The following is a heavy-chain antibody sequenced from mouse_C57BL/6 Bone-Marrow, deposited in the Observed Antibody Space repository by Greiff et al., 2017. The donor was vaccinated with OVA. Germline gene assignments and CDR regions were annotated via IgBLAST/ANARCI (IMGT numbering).Heavy chain of an antibody. CDR3: ARSYGSSYGFDY. J-gene: IGHJ2*01. D-gene: IGHD1-1*01. Sequence: VKLQQSGAELAKPGASVKLSCKASGYTFTSYWMHWVKQRPGQGLEWIGYINPSSGYTKYNQKFKDKATFTADKSSSTAYMQLSSLTYEDSAVYYCARSYGSSYGFDYWGQGTTLTVSS. CDR1: GYTFTSYW. V-gene: IGHV1-7*01. CDR2: INPSSGYT.